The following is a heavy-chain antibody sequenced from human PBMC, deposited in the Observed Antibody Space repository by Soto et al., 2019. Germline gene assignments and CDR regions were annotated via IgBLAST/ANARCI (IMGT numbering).Heavy chain of an antibody. D-gene: IGHD3-3*01. CDR2: INHSGST. CDR3: ARGWVHITIFGVVIMGSWFDP. Sequence: PSETLSLTCAVYGGSFSGYYWSWIRQPLGKGLEWIGEINHSGSTNYNPSLKSRVTISVDTSKNQFSLKLSSVTAADTAVYYCARGWVHITIFGVVIMGSWFDPWGQGTLVTVSS. J-gene: IGHJ5*02. CDR1: GGSFSGYY. V-gene: IGHV4-34*01.